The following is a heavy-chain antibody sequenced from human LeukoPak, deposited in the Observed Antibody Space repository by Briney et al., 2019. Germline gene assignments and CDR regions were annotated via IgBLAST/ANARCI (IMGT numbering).Heavy chain of an antibody. CDR2: INPSGGST. V-gene: IGHV1-46*01. D-gene: IGHD3-22*01. Sequence: GVSVKVSCKASGYTFTSYYMHWVRQAPGQGLEWMGIINPSGGSTSYAQKFQGRVTMTRDMSTSTVYMELSSLRSEDTAVYYCARDRPDDSSGYCFDYWGQGTLVTVSS. J-gene: IGHJ4*02. CDR3: ARDRPDDSSGYCFDY. CDR1: GYTFTSYY.